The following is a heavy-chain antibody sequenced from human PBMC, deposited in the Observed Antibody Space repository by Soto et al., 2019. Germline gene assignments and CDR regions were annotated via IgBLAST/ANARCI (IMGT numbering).Heavy chain of an antibody. V-gene: IGHV3-30*18. CDR1: GVTFTNYA. J-gene: IGHJ6*02. CDR3: AKDIGGVDTGNYGMDV. D-gene: IGHD5-18*01. CDR2: ISYHGTEK. Sequence: QVQLVESGGGVVQPGMSLRLSCAASGVTFTNYAMHWVRQAPGKGLEWVADISYHGTEKGYADSVKGRFTISRDNSKKSLYGAMSSLRPEDTAGYYCAKDIGGVDTGNYGMDVWGQGTTVIVSS.